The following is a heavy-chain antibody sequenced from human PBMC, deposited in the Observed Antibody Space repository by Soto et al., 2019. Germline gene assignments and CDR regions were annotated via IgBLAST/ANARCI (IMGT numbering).Heavy chain of an antibody. CDR2: ISSFSNYM. V-gene: IGHV3-21*04. CDR3: GKDPNGDYIGAFDF. Sequence: GGSLRLSCAVSGFTFNSYSMNWVRQAPGKGLEWVSSISSFSNYMYYTDSVKGRFTISRDNARNSLYLQMTSLRADDTAVYYCGKDPNGDYIGAFDFWGQGTMVTVSS. J-gene: IGHJ3*01. CDR1: GFTFNSYS. D-gene: IGHD4-17*01.